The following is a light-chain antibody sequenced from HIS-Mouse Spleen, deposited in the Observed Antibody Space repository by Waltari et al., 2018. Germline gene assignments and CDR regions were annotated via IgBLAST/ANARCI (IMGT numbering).Light chain of an antibody. J-gene: IGKJ4*01. CDR1: QSVSSN. CDR2: GAS. Sequence: EIVMTQSPATLSVSPGERATPSCRASQSVSSNLAWYQQKPGEAPRLLIYGASTRATGIPDRFSGSGSGTEFTLTISSLQSEDFAVCYCQQYNNWPLTFGGGTKVEIK. CDR3: QQYNNWPLT. V-gene: IGKV3-15*01.